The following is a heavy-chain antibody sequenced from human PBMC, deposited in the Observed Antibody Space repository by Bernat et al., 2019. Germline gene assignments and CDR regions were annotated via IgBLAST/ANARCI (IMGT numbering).Heavy chain of an antibody. V-gene: IGHV1-18*01. Sequence: LVQSGAEVKKPGSSVKVSCKASGYTFTSYGISWVRQAPGQGLEWMGWISAYNGNTNYAQKLQGRVTMTTDTSTSTAYMELRSLRSDDTAVYYCAGVPSLYDFWSGYYIGDYWGQGTLVTVSS. CDR3: AGVPSLYDFWSGYYIGDY. CDR1: GYTFTSYG. J-gene: IGHJ4*02. CDR2: ISAYNGNT. D-gene: IGHD3-3*01.